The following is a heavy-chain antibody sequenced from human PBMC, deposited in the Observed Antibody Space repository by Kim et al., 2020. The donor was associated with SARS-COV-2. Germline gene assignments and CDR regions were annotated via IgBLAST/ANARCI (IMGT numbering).Heavy chain of an antibody. CDR1: GGSISSGGYY. Sequence: SETLSLTCTVSGGSISSGGYYWSWIRQRPGRGLEWIGHIYYSGDIYYNASLKSRVIISVDTSKKYFSLNLSSVTAADTALYYFARVERTYGVPPIAQWG. CDR3: ARVERTYGVPPIAQ. V-gene: IGHV4-31*03. D-gene: IGHD1-1*01. J-gene: IGHJ1*01. CDR2: IYYSGDI.